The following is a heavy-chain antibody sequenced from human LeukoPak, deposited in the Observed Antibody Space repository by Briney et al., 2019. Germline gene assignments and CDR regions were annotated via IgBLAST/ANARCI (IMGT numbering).Heavy chain of an antibody. CDR2: IYIGGST. D-gene: IGHD2-15*01. CDR3: ARARGSGGSSNYYFDF. Sequence: GGSLRLSCAASGFTVSSNIMTWVRQAPGKGLEWVSVIYIGGSTYYADSVKGRFTISRDNSKNTLYLQMNSLSPGDTAVYYCARARGSGGSSNYYFDFWGQGTLVTVSS. J-gene: IGHJ4*02. CDR1: GFTVSSNI. V-gene: IGHV3-53*01.